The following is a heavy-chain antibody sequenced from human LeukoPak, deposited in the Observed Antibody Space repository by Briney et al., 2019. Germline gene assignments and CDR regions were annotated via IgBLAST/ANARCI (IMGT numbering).Heavy chain of an antibody. CDR3: ARGALTGHAFDI. V-gene: IGHV4-38-2*02. J-gene: IGHJ3*02. CDR2: IYHSGST. CDR1: GYSISSGYY. D-gene: IGHD3-10*01. Sequence: SETLSLTCTVSGYSISSGYYWGWIRQPPGKGLEWIGSIYHSGSTYYNPSLKSRVTISVDTSKNQFSLKLSSVTAADTAVYYCARGALTGHAFDIWGQGTMVTVSS.